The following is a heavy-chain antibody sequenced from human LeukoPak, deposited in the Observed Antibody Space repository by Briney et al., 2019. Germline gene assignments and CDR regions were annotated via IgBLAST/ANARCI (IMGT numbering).Heavy chain of an antibody. D-gene: IGHD2-21*02. CDR2: ISAYNGNT. CDR3: ARLVTADQFDY. V-gene: IGHV1-18*01. J-gene: IGHJ4*02. Sequence: ASVKVSCKTSGYSFTDYYMHWVRQAPGQGLEWMGWISAYNGNTNYAQKLQGRVTMTTDTSTSTAYMELRGLRSDDTAVYYCARLVTADQFDYWGQGTLVTVSS. CDR1: GYSFTDYY.